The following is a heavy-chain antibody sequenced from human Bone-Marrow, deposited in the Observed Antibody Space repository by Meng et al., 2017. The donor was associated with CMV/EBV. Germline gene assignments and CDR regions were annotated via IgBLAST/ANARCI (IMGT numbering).Heavy chain of an antibody. CDR2: IYYSGST. J-gene: IGHJ4*02. D-gene: IGHD3-10*01. CDR1: IRSSSYD. CDR3: ARRRSYYASGSYIHAFDY. Sequence: IRSSSYDWGWIRQPPGKGLEWIGNIYYSGSTYYNPSLKSRVTISVDTSKNQFSLKLKSVTAADTAVYYCARRRSYYASGSYIHAFDYWGQGTLVTVSS. V-gene: IGHV4-39*01.